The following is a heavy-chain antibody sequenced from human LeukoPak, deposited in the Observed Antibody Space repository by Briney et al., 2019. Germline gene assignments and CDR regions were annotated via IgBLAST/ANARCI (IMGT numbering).Heavy chain of an antibody. V-gene: IGHV1-69*05. J-gene: IGHJ4*02. CDR3: AKSTYSSSSGSYYFDY. D-gene: IGHD6-6*01. Sequence: SVKVSCKASVGTFTSYAISWVRQAPGQGLEWMGGIIPIFGTANYAQKFQGRVTITTDESTSTAYMELSSLRAEDTAVYYCAKSTYSSSSGSYYFDYWGQGTLVTVSS. CDR1: VGTFTSYA. CDR2: IIPIFGTA.